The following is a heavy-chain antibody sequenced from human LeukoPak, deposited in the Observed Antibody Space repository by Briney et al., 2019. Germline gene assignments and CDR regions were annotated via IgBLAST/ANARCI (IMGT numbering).Heavy chain of an antibody. CDR3: ARAGAAAWN. J-gene: IGHJ4*02. Sequence: SETLSLTCTVSGGSISSYYWSWIRQPPGKGLEWIGYIYYSGSTNYNPSLKSRVTISVDTSKNQFSLKLSSVTAADTAVYYCARAGAAAWNWGQGTLVTVSS. D-gene: IGHD6-13*01. CDR1: GGSISSYY. V-gene: IGHV4-59*12. CDR2: IYYSGST.